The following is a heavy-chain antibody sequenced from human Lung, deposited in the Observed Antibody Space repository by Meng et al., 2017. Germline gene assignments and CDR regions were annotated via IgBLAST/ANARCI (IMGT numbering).Heavy chain of an antibody. J-gene: IGHJ5*02. CDR2: ISSDGSST. Sequence: GSLSLSCAVSGFTFSSYWMHWVRQAPGKGLVWVSRISSDGSSTSYADSVTGRFAISRDNAKNTLYLQMNSLRAEDTAVYYCARDRVFGVVINNNWFDPWGQGTLVTVSS. CDR1: GFTFSSYW. D-gene: IGHD3-3*01. V-gene: IGHV3-74*01. CDR3: ARDRVFGVVINNNWFDP.